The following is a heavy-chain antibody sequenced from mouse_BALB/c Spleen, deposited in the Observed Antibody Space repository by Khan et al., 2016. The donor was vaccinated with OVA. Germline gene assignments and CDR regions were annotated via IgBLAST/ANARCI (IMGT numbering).Heavy chain of an antibody. J-gene: IGHJ2*01. CDR3: TTGTDY. D-gene: IGHD4-1*01. V-gene: IGHV1S22*01. CDR1: GYTFTSYW. CDR2: IYPGSGST. Sequence: LQQPGSELVRPGASVKLSCKASGYTFTSYWMHWVKQRPGQGLEWIGNIYPGSGSTNYDEKFKSKATLTVDTSSSTAYMQLSSLTSEDSAVYYCTTGTDYWGQGTTLTVSS.